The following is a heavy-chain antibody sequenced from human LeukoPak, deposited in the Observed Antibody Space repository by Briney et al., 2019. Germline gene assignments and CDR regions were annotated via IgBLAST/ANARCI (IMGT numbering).Heavy chain of an antibody. CDR3: ARDLTVGYSYGYIDY. J-gene: IGHJ4*02. Sequence: VGSLRLSCGASGFTFSSFGMHWVRQAPGKGLEWVAFIRFDGSNKYYADSVKGRFTISRDNAKNSLYLQMNSLRAEDTAVYYCARDLTVGYSYGYIDYWGQGTLATVSS. D-gene: IGHD5-18*01. CDR2: IRFDGSNK. CDR1: GFTFSSFG. V-gene: IGHV3-30*02.